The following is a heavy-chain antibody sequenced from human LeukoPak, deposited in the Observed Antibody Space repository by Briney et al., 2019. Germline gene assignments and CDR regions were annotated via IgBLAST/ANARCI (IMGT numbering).Heavy chain of an antibody. CDR3: ARRYCSSTSCYINAFDI. J-gene: IGHJ3*02. V-gene: IGHV5-51*01. Sequence: GESLKISCKGSGYSFTSYWIGWVRQMPGKGLDWMGIIYPGDSDTRYSPSFQGQVTFSVDKSISTAYLQWSSLNASDTAMYYCARRYCSSTSCYINAFDIWAQGTMVTVSS. CDR2: IYPGDSDT. D-gene: IGHD2-2*02. CDR1: GYSFTSYW.